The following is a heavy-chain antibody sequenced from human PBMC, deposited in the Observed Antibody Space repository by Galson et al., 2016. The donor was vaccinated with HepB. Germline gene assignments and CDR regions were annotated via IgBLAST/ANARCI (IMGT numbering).Heavy chain of an antibody. Sequence: SLKLSCAASGFSINTYWMHWVRQAPGKGLEWVSSISVGGGSTYYADAVKGRFTISRDNSKNTLYLQMNSQRAEDTARYYCAKGRLAARGRCDYWGQGNLVTVSS. CDR1: GFSINTYW. D-gene: IGHD6-13*01. CDR3: AKGRLAARGRCDY. V-gene: IGHV3-23*01. J-gene: IGHJ4*02. CDR2: ISVGGGST.